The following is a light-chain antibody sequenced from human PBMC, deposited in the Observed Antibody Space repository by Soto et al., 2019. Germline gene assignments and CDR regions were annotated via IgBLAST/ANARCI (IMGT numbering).Light chain of an antibody. CDR3: MQATHFPRS. J-gene: IGKJ1*01. CDR2: KIS. Sequence: IVMTQTPLSSPVTLGQPASISCRSSHSLVHDNGDTHLSWLQQRPGQPPRLLIYKISTRFSGVTDRFSGSGAGTAFTLTISRVAAEDVGVYYCMQATHFPRSVGQGTRLDIK. V-gene: IGKV2-24*01. CDR1: HSLVHDNGDTH.